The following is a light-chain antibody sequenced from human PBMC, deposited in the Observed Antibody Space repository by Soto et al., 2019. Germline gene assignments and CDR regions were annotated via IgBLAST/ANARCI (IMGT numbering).Light chain of an antibody. CDR2: DAS. CDR3: QQRSNWPPLT. CDR1: QSVGNF. V-gene: IGKV3-11*01. J-gene: IGKJ4*01. Sequence: EVVLTHSPAILSLSPGERATLSFSSSQSVGNFLTWYQQKPGQAPRLLIYDASTRATGIPARFSGSGSGTDFTLTISSLEPEDFAVYYCQQRSNWPPLTFGGGTKVDIK.